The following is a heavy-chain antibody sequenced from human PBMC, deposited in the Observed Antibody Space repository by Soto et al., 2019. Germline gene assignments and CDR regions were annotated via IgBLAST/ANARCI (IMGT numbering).Heavy chain of an antibody. D-gene: IGHD6-19*01. CDR2: VSHSANP. CDR3: FRGNFGSNGWHHFEMWGQETLDDV. Sequence: PSETLSRPCTASAGTFTGHFWRWVRQPPGKRLERSGEVSHSANPKYYPSLRSRLTLSVGSSKTQLSLALPSVTAAVTAVHYCFRGNFGSNGWHHFEMWGQETLDDV. V-gene: IGHV4-34*01. CDR1: AGTFTGHF. J-gene: IGHJ6*01.